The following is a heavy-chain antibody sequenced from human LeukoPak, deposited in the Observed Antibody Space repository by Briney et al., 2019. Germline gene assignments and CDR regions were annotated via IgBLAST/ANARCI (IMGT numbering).Heavy chain of an antibody. CDR2: ISSSSSYI. V-gene: IGHV3-21*01. D-gene: IGHD2-15*01. J-gene: IGHJ6*02. Sequence: GGSLRLSCAASGFTFSSYSMNWVRQAPGKGLEWVSSISSSSSYIYYADSVKGRFTISRDNAKNSLYLQMNSLRAEDTAVYYCARDLCSGGSCYSVGMDVWGQGTTVTVPS. CDR3: ARDLCSGGSCYSVGMDV. CDR1: GFTFSSYS.